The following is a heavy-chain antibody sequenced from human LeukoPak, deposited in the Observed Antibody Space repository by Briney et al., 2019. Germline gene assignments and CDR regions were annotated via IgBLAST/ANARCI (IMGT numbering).Heavy chain of an antibody. CDR3: ARVLDTLAWEPPAAMREGPYYYYGMDV. CDR1: GFTFSSYS. Sequence: PGGSLRLSCAASGFTFSSYSMNWVRQAPGKGLEWVSSISSSSSYIYYADSVKGRFTISRDNAKNSLYLQMNSLRAEDTAVYYCARVLDTLAWEPPAAMREGPYYYYGMDVWGQGTTVTVSS. D-gene: IGHD2-2*01. J-gene: IGHJ6*02. CDR2: ISSSSSYI. V-gene: IGHV3-21*01.